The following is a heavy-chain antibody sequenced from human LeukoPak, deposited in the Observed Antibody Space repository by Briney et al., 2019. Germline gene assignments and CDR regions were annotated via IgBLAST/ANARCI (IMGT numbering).Heavy chain of an antibody. D-gene: IGHD3-22*01. J-gene: IGHJ4*02. CDR2: LSSSGDSS. V-gene: IGHV3-23*01. Sequence: PGGSLRLSCAASGFTFSNYAMSWVRQVPGKGLEWVSSLSSSGDSSHFADSVKGRFTISRDNARNTLDLQMSSLRAEDAAVYYCARGIYYDTSGYLWWGQGTLVTVSS. CDR1: GFTFSNYA. CDR3: ARGIYYDTSGYLW.